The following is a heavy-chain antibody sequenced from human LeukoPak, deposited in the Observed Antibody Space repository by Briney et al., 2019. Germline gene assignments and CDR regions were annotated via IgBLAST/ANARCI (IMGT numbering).Heavy chain of an antibody. V-gene: IGHV4-61*02. Sequence: SQTLSLTCTVSGGSISSGSYYWSWIRQPAGKGLEWIVRIYTSGRTNYNPSLKSRVTISVDTSKNQFSLKLSSVTAADTTVYYCATTYYYDSSGYYRDYWGQGTLVTVSS. J-gene: IGHJ4*02. CDR1: GGSISSGSYY. D-gene: IGHD3-22*01. CDR2: IYTSGRT. CDR3: ATTYYYDSSGYYRDY.